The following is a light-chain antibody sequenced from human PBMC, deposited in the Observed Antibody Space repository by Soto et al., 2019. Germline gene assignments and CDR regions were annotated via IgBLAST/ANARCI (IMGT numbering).Light chain of an antibody. J-gene: IGKJ5*01. CDR1: QGINNY. Sequence: DIQMTQSPSSLSASIGDRVTITCRASQGINNYLAWFQQKPGRAPKSLIYAESSLQSGFHSRFIGSGSVTDFTLTINSLQPEDFATYYCQQYNSYPLTFGKGTRLEIK. V-gene: IGKV1-16*01. CDR3: QQYNSYPLT. CDR2: AES.